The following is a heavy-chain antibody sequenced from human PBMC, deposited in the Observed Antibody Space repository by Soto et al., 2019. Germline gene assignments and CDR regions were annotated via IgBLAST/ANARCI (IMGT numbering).Heavy chain of an antibody. CDR3: AKASLPAYDYGVLGAFDI. Sequence: GGSLRLSCAASGFTFSSYAMSWVRQAPGKGLEWVSAISGSGGSTYYADSVKGRFTISRDNSKNTLYLQMNSLRAEDTAVYYCAKASLPAYDYGVLGAFDIWGQGTMVTVSS. D-gene: IGHD4-17*01. J-gene: IGHJ3*02. CDR2: ISGSGGST. V-gene: IGHV3-23*01. CDR1: GFTFSSYA.